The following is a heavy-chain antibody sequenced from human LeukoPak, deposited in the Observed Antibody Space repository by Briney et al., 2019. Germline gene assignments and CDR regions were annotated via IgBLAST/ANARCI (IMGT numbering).Heavy chain of an antibody. CDR3: ARALIHYDILPYAFDI. V-gene: IGHV3-11*01. D-gene: IGHD3-9*01. Sequence: GGSLRLSCAASGFTFSDFYMSWNRQAPGKGLEWVSYITPSGTATYYADSVKGRFTISRDNAKNSLYLQMNSLRAEDTAVYYCARALIHYDILPYAFDIWGQGTMVTVSS. CDR2: ITPSGTAT. CDR1: GFTFSDFY. J-gene: IGHJ3*02.